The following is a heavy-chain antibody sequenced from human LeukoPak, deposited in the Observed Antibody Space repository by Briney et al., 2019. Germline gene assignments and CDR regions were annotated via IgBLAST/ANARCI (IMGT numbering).Heavy chain of an antibody. CDR3: AREGGAAAGYFDY. Sequence: PGGSLRLSCAASGFTFSSYSMNWVRQAPGKGLEWVSSISSNSSYIYYADSVKGRFTISRDNAKNSLYLQMNSLRAEDTAVYYCAREGGAAAGYFDYWGQGTLVTVSS. V-gene: IGHV3-21*01. CDR2: ISSNSSYI. J-gene: IGHJ4*02. D-gene: IGHD6-13*01. CDR1: GFTFSSYS.